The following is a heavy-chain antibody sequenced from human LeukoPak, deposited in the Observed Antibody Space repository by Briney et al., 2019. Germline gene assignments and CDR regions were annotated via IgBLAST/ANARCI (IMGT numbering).Heavy chain of an antibody. CDR1: GGSFSGYY. Sequence: PSETLSLTCAVYGGSFSGYYWSWIRQPPGKGLEWIGEINHSGSTNYNPSLKSRVTISVDTSKNQFSLKLSSVTAADTAVYYCARARGYSYDNQGRWFDPWGQGTLVTVSS. CDR2: INHSGST. V-gene: IGHV4-34*01. CDR3: ARARGYSYDNQGRWFDP. D-gene: IGHD5-18*01. J-gene: IGHJ5*02.